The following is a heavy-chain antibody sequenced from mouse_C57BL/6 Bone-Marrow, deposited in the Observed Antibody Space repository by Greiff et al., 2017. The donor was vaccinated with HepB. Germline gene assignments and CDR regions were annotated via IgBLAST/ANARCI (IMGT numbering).Heavy chain of an antibody. CDR3: ARQGYYDYLAWFAY. CDR1: GYTFTSYW. Sequence: QVQLQQSGAELVMPGASVKLSCKASGYTFTSYWMHWVKQRPGQGLVWIGEIDPSDSYTNYNQKFKGKSTLTVDKSSSTAYMQLSSLTSEDSAVYYCARQGYYDYLAWFAYWGQGTLVTVSA. D-gene: IGHD2-4*01. J-gene: IGHJ3*01. V-gene: IGHV1-69*01. CDR2: IDPSDSYT.